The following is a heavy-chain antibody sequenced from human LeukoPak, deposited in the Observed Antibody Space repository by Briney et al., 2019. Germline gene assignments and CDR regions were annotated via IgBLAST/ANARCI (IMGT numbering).Heavy chain of an antibody. CDR2: INPNSGGT. CDR1: GYTFTGYY. J-gene: IGHJ4*02. V-gene: IGHV1-2*06. D-gene: IGHD2-15*01. CDR3: ARVPPKSLVAAPPDY. Sequence: ASVKVSCKASGYTFTGYYMHWVRHAPGQGLEWMGRINPNSGGTNYAQKFQGRVTMTRDTSISTAYMELSRLRSDDTAVYYCARVPPKSLVAAPPDYWGQGTLVTVSS.